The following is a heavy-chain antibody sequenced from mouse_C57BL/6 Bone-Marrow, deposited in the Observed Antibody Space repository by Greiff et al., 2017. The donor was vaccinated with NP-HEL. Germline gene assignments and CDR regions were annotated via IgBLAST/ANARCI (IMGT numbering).Heavy chain of an antibody. CDR3: ARHEDSRRYYYGSRRDYFDY. V-gene: IGHV1-62-2*01. D-gene: IGHD1-1*01. CDR2: FYPGSGSI. Sequence: VQLQESGAELVKPGASVKLSCKASGYTFTEYTIHWVKQRSGQGLEWIGWFYPGSGSIKYNEKFKDKATLTADKSSSTVYMELSRLTSEDSAVYFWARHEDSRRYYYGSRRDYFDYWGQGTTLTVSS. J-gene: IGHJ2*01. CDR1: GYTFTEYT.